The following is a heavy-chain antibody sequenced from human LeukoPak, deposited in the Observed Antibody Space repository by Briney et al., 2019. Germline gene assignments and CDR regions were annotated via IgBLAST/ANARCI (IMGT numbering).Heavy chain of an antibody. CDR2: ISYDGSNK. V-gene: IGHV3-30-3*01. CDR3: ARELPPVMTTGAFDI. J-gene: IGHJ3*02. Sequence: PGGSLRLSCAASGFTFSSYAMHWVRQAPGKGLEWVAVISYDGSNKYYADSVKGRFTISRDNSKNTLYLQMNSLRAEDTAVYYCARELPPVMTTGAFDIWGQGTMVTVSS. D-gene: IGHD4-17*01. CDR1: GFTFSSYA.